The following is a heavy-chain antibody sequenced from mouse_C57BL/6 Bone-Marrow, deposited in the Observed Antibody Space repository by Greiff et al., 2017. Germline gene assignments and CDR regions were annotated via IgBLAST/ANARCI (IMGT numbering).Heavy chain of an antibody. Sequence: QVQLQQSGPELVKPGASVKISCKASGYTFTDYYINWVKQRPGQGLEWIGWIFPGSGSTYYNEKFKGKATLTVDKSSSTAYMLLSSLTSEDSAVYVCAGGLSSGSSCAWFAYWGRGTLVVVSA. V-gene: IGHV1-75*01. CDR1: GYTFTDYY. CDR3: AGGLSSGSSCAWFAY. D-gene: IGHD1-1*01. CDR2: IFPGSGST. J-gene: IGHJ3*01.